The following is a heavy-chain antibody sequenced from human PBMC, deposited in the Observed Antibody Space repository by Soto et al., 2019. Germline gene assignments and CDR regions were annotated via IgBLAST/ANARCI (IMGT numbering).Heavy chain of an antibody. Sequence: PGGSLRLSCAASGFTFTRYSMNWVRQAPGKGLEWVSSISSTTNYIYYGDSMKGRFTISRDNAKNSLYLEMNSLRAEDTAVYYCARESEDLTSNFHYSGQGTMVTVYS. CDR1: GFTFTRYS. J-gene: IGHJ4*02. CDR2: ISSTTNYI. CDR3: ARESEDLTSNFHY. V-gene: IGHV3-21*06.